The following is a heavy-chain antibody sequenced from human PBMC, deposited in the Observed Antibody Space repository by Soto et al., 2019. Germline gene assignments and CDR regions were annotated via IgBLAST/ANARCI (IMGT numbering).Heavy chain of an antibody. V-gene: IGHV1-69*01. CDR3: VFGDCTTTSCSFYFYGLDV. CDR2: ILPIFGSP. J-gene: IGHJ6*02. CDR1: GGNFRRYA. Sequence: QVQLVQSGAEVKKPGSSVKVSCKASGGNFRRYAISWVRQAPGQGLEWMGGILPIFGSPSHAQKFQGRVTVTADEITSTAYLQLTSLTSEDTAMYYCVFGDCTTTSCSFYFYGLDVWGQGSPVTVSS. D-gene: IGHD2-2*01.